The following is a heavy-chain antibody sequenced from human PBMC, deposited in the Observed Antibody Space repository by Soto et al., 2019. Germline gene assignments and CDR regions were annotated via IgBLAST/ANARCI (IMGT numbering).Heavy chain of an antibody. CDR2: INHSGST. V-gene: IGHV4-34*01. J-gene: IGHJ3*02. CDR3: ARGVGYCSGGSCIDAFDI. Sequence: SETLSLTCAVYGGSFSGYYWSWIRQPPGKGLEWIGEINHSGSTNYNPSLKSRVTISVDTSKNQFSLKLSSLTAADTAVYSCARGVGYCSGGSCIDAFDIGGKGPWVPAS. D-gene: IGHD2-15*01. CDR1: GGSFSGYY.